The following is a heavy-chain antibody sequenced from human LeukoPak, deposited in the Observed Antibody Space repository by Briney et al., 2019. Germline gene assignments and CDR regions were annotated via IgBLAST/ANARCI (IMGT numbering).Heavy chain of an antibody. J-gene: IGHJ6*02. CDR3: AKDREYSGSYRPGPTRYYYGMDV. CDR2: ISGTGGNT. CDR1: GFTFSSYA. D-gene: IGHD1-26*01. V-gene: IGHV3-23*01. Sequence: GGSLRLSCTASGFTFSSYAMSWVRQAPGKGLEWVSGISGTGGNTYYADSVKGRFTISRDNSKNTLCLQMNSLRAEDTAVFYCAKDREYSGSYRPGPTRYYYGMDVWGQGTTVTVSS.